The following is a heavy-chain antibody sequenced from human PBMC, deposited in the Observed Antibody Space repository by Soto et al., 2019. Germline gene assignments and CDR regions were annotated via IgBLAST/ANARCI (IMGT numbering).Heavy chain of an antibody. D-gene: IGHD2-2*01. Sequence: EVQLVESGGGLVKPGGSLRLSCAASGFTFSSYSMNWVRQAPGKGLEWVSSISSSSSYIYYADSVKGRFTISRDNAKNSLYLQMNSLRAEDTAVYYCASWDIVVVPAAAGQELNYGDLPSDAFDIWGQGTMVTVSS. V-gene: IGHV3-21*01. CDR1: GFTFSSYS. CDR2: ISSSSSYI. J-gene: IGHJ3*02. CDR3: ASWDIVVVPAAAGQELNYGDLPSDAFDI.